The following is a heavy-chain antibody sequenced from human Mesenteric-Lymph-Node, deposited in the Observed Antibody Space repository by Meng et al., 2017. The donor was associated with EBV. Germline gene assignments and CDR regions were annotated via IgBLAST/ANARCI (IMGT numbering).Heavy chain of an antibody. Sequence: QVSLQESGTALLKPSGTLSLTFAVSGGSISSSNWWSWVRQPPGKGLEWIGEIYHSGSTNYNPSLKSRVTISVDKSKNQFSLKLSSVTAADTAVYYCARAEGYYYGMDVWGQGTTVTVSS. CDR1: GGSISSSNW. J-gene: IGHJ6*02. V-gene: IGHV4-4*02. CDR3: ARAEGYYYGMDV. CDR2: IYHSGST.